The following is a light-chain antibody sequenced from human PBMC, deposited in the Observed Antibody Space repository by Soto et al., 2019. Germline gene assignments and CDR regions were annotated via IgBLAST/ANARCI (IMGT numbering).Light chain of an antibody. Sequence: ASQLTQSPSSLSAAVVDRVTITCRASQGISSALAWYQQKQGKAPKLLIYDASSLESGVPSRFSGSGSGTDFTLTISSLQPEDFATYYCQQANSFPITFGQGTRLEIK. J-gene: IGKJ5*01. CDR3: QQANSFPIT. CDR1: QGISSA. CDR2: DAS. V-gene: IGKV1-13*02.